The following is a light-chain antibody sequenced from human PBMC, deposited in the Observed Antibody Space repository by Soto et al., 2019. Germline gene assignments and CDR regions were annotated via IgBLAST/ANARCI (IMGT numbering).Light chain of an antibody. CDR1: RNVENY. CDR3: QQLNSYPLT. J-gene: IGKJ5*01. Sequence: DIQMTQSPSTLSASVGDRVTITCLASRNVENYLAWYQQKPGKAPKLLIYKASGLESGVPSRFSGSGSGTDFTLTISSLQPEDFATYFCQQLNSYPLTFGQGTRLEI. V-gene: IGKV1-5*03. CDR2: KAS.